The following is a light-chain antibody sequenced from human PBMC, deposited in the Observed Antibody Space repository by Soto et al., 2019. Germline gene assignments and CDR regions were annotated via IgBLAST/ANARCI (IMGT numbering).Light chain of an antibody. CDR1: QSVSSN. J-gene: IGKJ4*01. Sequence: EMVMTQSPATLSVSPGERATLSCRASQSVSSNLAWYQQKPGQAPRLLIYAASTRATGIPARFSGSGSGTEFPLTISSLQSEDFALYYCQQYDKFPSLTFGGGTKVEIK. V-gene: IGKV3-15*01. CDR2: AAS. CDR3: QQYDKFPSLT.